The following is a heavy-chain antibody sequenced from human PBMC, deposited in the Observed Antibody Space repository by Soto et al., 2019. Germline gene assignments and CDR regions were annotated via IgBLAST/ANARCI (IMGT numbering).Heavy chain of an antibody. J-gene: IGHJ5*02. CDR2: VCPGGRT. V-gene: IGHV4-34*02. CDR3: ARGDYGQYDAYNWFDP. Sequence: QVRLQQWGAGLVRPSETLSLTCAVYGGSFNNYCWSWIRQPPGKGLEWIGEVCPGGRTNYSPTLKREVRIAVEGSNNKFSLRLTSVTVADTAVYYCARGDYGQYDAYNWFDPWGQGNLVIVAS. D-gene: IGHD3-10*01. CDR1: GGSFNNYC.